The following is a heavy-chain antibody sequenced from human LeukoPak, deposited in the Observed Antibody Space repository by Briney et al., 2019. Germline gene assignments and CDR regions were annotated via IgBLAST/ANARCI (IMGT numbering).Heavy chain of an antibody. V-gene: IGHV1-18*01. D-gene: IGHD2-21*02. CDR3: ARDYFLLTYCGGDCYSGRFDY. CDR1: GYTFTSYG. Sequence: GASVKVSCKASGYTFTSYGISWVRQAPGQGLEWMGWISAYNGNTNYAQKLQGRVTMTTDTSTSTAYMELRSLRSDDTAVYYCARDYFLLTYCGGDCYSGRFDYWGQGTLVTVSS. CDR2: ISAYNGNT. J-gene: IGHJ4*02.